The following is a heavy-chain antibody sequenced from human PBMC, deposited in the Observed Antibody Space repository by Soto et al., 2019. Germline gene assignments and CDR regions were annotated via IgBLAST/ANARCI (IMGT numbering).Heavy chain of an antibody. V-gene: IGHV3-30-3*01. CDR3: ARSALSVPYSSSWYRSGWFDP. Sequence: PGGSLRLSCAASGFTFSSYAMHWVRQAPGKGLEWVAVISYDGSNKYYADSVKGRFTISRDNSKNTLYLQMNSLRAEDTAVYYCARSALSVPYSSSWYRSGWFDPWGQGTLVTVSS. CDR2: ISYDGSNK. D-gene: IGHD6-13*01. J-gene: IGHJ5*02. CDR1: GFTFSSYA.